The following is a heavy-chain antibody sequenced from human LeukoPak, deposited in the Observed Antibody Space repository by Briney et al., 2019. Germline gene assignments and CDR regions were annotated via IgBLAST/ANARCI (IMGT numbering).Heavy chain of an antibody. J-gene: IGHJ4*02. CDR1: GGSISSYS. V-gene: IGHV4-59*01. CDR3: ARGSQYRIIHFDA. CDR2: IYYSGST. Sequence: SETLSLTCTVSGGSISSYSWSWIRQPPGKGLEWIGYIYYSGSTNYNPSLASRVTISVDTSKNQFSLKLSSVTAADTAVYFCARGSQYRIIHFDAWGQGTLVSVSS. D-gene: IGHD5-12*01.